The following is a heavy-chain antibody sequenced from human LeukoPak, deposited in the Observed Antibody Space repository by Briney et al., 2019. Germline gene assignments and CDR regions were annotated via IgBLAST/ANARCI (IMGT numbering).Heavy chain of an antibody. CDR2: ITGSGGST. V-gene: IGHV3-23*01. J-gene: IGHJ4*02. CDR3: AKGKDC. Sequence: GGSLRLSCVASEFTFSDYAMSWVRQAPGKGLEWVSAITGSGGSTYYADSVKGRFTISRDDSKNTLYLQMNSLRADDTAVYYCAKGKDCWGQGTLVTVSS. CDR1: EFTFSDYA.